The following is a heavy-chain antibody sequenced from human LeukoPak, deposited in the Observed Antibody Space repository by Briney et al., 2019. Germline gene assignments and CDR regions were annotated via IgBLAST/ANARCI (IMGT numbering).Heavy chain of an antibody. V-gene: IGHV4-30-2*01. D-gene: IGHD2-21*02. CDR3: ARNEVTAEDAFDI. J-gene: IGHJ3*02. CDR1: GDSITSGGYC. CDR2: IYYSGSA. Sequence: SETLSLTCVVSGDSITSGGYCWSWIRQPPGKGLEWIGYIYYSGSASYNPSLKSRVTLSVVRSKNQFSLKMTSVTAADTAVYYCARNEVTAEDAFDIWGQGTMVTVSS.